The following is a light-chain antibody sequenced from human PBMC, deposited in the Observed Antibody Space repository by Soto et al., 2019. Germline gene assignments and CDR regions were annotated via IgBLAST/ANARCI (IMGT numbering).Light chain of an antibody. CDR3: QSYDSSLSGSV. CDR1: SSNIGAGYD. V-gene: IGLV1-40*01. Sequence: QSVLPQPPSVSGAPGPRVTISCTGSSSNIGAGYDVHWYQQLPGTAPKLLIYGNSNRPSGVPDRFSGSKSGTSASLAITGLQAEDEADYYCQSYDSSLSGSVFGGGTKVTVL. CDR2: GNS. J-gene: IGLJ2*01.